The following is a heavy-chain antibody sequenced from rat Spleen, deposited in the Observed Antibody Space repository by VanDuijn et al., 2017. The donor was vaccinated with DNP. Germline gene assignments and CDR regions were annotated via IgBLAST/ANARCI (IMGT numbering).Heavy chain of an antibody. Sequence: EVQLVESGGDLVQPGRSLKLSCVASGFTFSYYWMTWIRQVPGKGLEWIASITSGAGTTSYADSVKGRFTVSRDDARNTLYLQMNSLKSEDTATYYCARQDFYNNKGGWFAYWGQGTLVTVSS. CDR3: ARQDFYNNKGGWFAY. J-gene: IGHJ3*01. CDR1: GFTFSYYW. CDR2: ITSGAGTT. D-gene: IGHD1-10*01. V-gene: IGHV5-31*01.